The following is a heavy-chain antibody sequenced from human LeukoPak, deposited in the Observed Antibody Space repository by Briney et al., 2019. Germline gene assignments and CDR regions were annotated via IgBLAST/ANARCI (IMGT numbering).Heavy chain of an antibody. CDR1: GYTFTSYD. D-gene: IGHD1-26*01. CDR2: ISAYNDNT. Sequence: ASVKVSCKASGYTFTSYDINWVQQAPGQGLEWMGWISAYNDNTNYAQKLQGRVTMTTDTSTSTAYMELRSLRSDDTAVYYCARDRRIVGATTRSDYWGQGTLVTVPS. J-gene: IGHJ4*02. V-gene: IGHV1-18*01. CDR3: ARDRRIVGATTRSDY.